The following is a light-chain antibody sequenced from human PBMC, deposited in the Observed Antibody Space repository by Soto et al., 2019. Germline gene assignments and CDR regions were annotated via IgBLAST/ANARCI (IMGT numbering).Light chain of an antibody. V-gene: IGKV3-11*01. CDR3: QQRSNWPPLT. CDR2: DAS. CDR1: QSVSSY. J-gene: IGKJ4*01. Sequence: EILLTQSPATLSLSPGERATLSCRASQSVSSYLAWYQQKPGQAPRLLIYDASNRATGIPARFSGSGSGTDFTLTVISLEPEDSAVYYCQQRSNWPPLTFGGGTKVEIK.